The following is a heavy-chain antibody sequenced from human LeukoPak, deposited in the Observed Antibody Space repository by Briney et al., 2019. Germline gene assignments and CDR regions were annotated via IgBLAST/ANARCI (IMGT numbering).Heavy chain of an antibody. Sequence: SETLSLTCAVYGGSFSAYYWSWIRQLPGKGLEWIGEINHSGSTNYNPSLKSRVTISVDTSKNQFSLKLSSVTAADTAVYYCARGRDYYDSSQFDPWGQGTLVTVSS. D-gene: IGHD3-22*01. J-gene: IGHJ5*02. CDR1: GGSFSAYY. CDR3: ARGRDYYDSSQFDP. CDR2: INHSGST. V-gene: IGHV4-34*01.